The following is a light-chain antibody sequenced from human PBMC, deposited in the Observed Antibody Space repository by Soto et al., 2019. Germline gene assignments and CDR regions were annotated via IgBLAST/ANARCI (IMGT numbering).Light chain of an antibody. CDR2: DVN. J-gene: IGLJ1*01. Sequence: QSALTQPASVSGSPGQSITISCTGTSSDVGGYKYVSWYQQHPGKAPKLMIYDVNNRPSGVSNRFSGSKSGNTASLTISGLQAEDEADYYCSSYTTSTTPCVFGTGTKLTVL. V-gene: IGLV2-14*03. CDR3: SSYTTSTTPCV. CDR1: SSDVGGYKY.